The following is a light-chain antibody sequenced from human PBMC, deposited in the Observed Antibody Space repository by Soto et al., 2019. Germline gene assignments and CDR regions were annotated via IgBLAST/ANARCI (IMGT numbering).Light chain of an antibody. Sequence: QSALTQPPSASGSPGQSVTISCTGTSSDVGGYNYVSWYQQHPGKAPNLMIYEVSKRPSGVPDRFSGSKSGNTASLTVSGLQAEDEAYYYCSSYAGSNIGVFGGGTKLTVL. V-gene: IGLV2-8*01. CDR1: SSDVGGYNY. CDR3: SSYAGSNIGV. J-gene: IGLJ3*02. CDR2: EVS.